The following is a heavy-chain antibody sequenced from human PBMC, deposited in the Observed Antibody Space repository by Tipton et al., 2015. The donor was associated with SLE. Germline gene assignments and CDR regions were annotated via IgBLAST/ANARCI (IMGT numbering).Heavy chain of an antibody. J-gene: IGHJ3*02. Sequence: TLSLTCTVSGGSISSGSYYWSWIRQPAGKGLEWIGHIYTSGSTNYNPSLKSRVTISVDTSKNHFSLKLSSVTAADTAVYYCVATRDAFDIWGQGTMVTVSS. CDR3: VATRDAFDI. D-gene: IGHD1-26*01. V-gene: IGHV4-61*09. CDR2: IYTSGST. CDR1: GGSISSGSYY.